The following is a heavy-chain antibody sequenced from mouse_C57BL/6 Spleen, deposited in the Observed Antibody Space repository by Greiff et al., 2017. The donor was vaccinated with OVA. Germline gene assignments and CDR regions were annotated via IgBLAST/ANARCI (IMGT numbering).Heavy chain of an antibody. CDR2: ISSGSSTI. CDR1: GFTFSDYG. V-gene: IGHV5-17*01. D-gene: IGHD3-2*02. J-gene: IGHJ4*01. CDR3: ASFLDSSGPYYAMDY. Sequence: DVMLVESGGGLVKPGGSLKLSCAASGFTFSDYGMHWVRQAPEKGLEWVAYISSGSSTIYYADTVKGRFTISRDNAKNTLFLQMTSLRSEDTAMYYGASFLDSSGPYYAMDYWGQGTSVTVSS.